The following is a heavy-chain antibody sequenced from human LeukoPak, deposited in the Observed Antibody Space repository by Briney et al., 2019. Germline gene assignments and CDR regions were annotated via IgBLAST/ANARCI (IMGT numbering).Heavy chain of an antibody. D-gene: IGHD6-13*01. J-gene: IGHJ5*02. CDR1: GYTFTSYA. CDR2: INAGNGNT. Sequence: ASVKVSCKASGYTFTSYAMHWVRQAPGQRLEWMGWINAGNGNTKYSQEFQGRVTITRDTSASTAYMELSSLRSDDTAVYYCARDKGSSWTHTRPSSWFDPWGQGTLVTVSS. V-gene: IGHV1-3*01. CDR3: ARDKGSSWTHTRPSSWFDP.